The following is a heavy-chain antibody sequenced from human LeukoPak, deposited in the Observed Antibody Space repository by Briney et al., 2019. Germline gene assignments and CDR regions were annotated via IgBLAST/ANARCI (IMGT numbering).Heavy chain of an antibody. D-gene: IGHD2-15*01. CDR3: AKDRPSYCSGGSCYSDYFDY. CDR1: GFTFSSYG. J-gene: IGHJ4*02. CDR2: ISYDGSNK. Sequence: GGSLRLSCAASGFTFSSYGMHWVRQAPGKGLEWVAVISYDGSNKYYADSVKGRFTISRDNSKNTLYLRMNSLRAEDTAVYYCAKDRPSYCSGGSCYSDYFDYWGQGTLVTVSS. V-gene: IGHV3-30*18.